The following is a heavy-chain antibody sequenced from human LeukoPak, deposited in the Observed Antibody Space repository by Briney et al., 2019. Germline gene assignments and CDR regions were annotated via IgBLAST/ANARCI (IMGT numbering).Heavy chain of an antibody. CDR1: GYTFTSYD. CDR2: MNPNSGNT. J-gene: IGHJ4*02. D-gene: IGHD6-13*01. CDR3: ARAGAPLIAAALLFDY. Sequence: ASVKVSCKASGYTFTSYDINWVRQATGQGLEWMGWMNPNSGNTGYAQKFQGRVTMTRNTSISTAYMELSRLRSDDTAVYYCARAGAPLIAAALLFDYWGQGTLVTVSS. V-gene: IGHV1-8*01.